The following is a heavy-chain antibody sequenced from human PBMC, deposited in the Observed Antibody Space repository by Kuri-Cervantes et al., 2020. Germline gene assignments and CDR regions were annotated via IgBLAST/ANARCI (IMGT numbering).Heavy chain of an antibody. V-gene: IGHV3-30*02. J-gene: IGHJ4*02. CDR2: IWYDGNNK. D-gene: IGHD5-12*01. Sequence: GESLKISCAASEFTLYNYGMHWVRQAPGKGLEWVAIIWYDGNNKYYTDSVKGRFTISRDNAKNSLYLQMNSLRAEDTALYYCAKDISLYSGYDEYYFDYWGQGTLVTVSS. CDR3: AKDISLYSGYDEYYFDY. CDR1: EFTLYNYG.